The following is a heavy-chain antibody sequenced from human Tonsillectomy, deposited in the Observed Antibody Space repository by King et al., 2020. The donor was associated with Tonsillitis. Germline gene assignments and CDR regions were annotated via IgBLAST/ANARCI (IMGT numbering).Heavy chain of an antibody. D-gene: IGHD5-18*01. CDR3: TRGRTDTVDTAMVVFDY. J-gene: IGHJ4*02. Sequence: QLVQSGGGVVQPGRSLRLSCAASGFTFNLYGMHWVRQAPGKGLEWVAVIWHDGTDKRYSASVKGRFTISRDNSKNTVYLQMNSLRAEDTAIYYCTRGRTDTVDTAMVVFDYWGQGTLVTVSS. CDR2: IWHDGTDK. V-gene: IGHV3-33*08. CDR1: GFTFNLYG.